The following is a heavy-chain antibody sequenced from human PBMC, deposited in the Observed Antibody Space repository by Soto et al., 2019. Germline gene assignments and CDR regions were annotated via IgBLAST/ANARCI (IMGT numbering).Heavy chain of an antibody. D-gene: IGHD6-13*01. Sequence: ASVKVSCKASGYTFTSYDINWVRQATGQGLEWMGWMNPNSGNTGYAQKFQGRVTMTRNTSISTAYMELSSLSSEDTAVYYCARGRIAAPGTDWTVWGKGTMVPVS. CDR1: GYTFTSYD. V-gene: IGHV1-8*01. CDR2: MNPNSGNT. J-gene: IGHJ3*01. CDR3: ARGRIAAPGTDWTV.